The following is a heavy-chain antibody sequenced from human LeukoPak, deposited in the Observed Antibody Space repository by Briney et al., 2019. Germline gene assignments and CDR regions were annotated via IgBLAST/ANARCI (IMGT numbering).Heavy chain of an antibody. CDR3: ARGMVNPFGI. J-gene: IGHJ3*02. CDR2: IYYSGST. V-gene: IGHV4-59*01. Sequence: SETLSLTCTVSGGSISSYYWSWIRQPPGKGLEWIGYIYYSGSTNYNPSHKSRVTISVDTSKNQFSLKLSSVTAADTAVYYCARGMVNPFGIWGQGTMVTVSS. D-gene: IGHD2-21*01. CDR1: GGSISSYY.